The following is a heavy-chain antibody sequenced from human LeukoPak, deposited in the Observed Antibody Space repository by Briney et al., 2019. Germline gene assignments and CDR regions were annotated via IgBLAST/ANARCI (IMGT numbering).Heavy chain of an antibody. V-gene: IGHV1-2*02. CDR1: GYTFTGYY. J-gene: IGHJ3*02. CDR3: ARDGYRYYYDSRRGAFDI. CDR2: INPNSGGT. D-gene: IGHD3-22*01. Sequence: ASVKVSCKASGYTFTGYYMHWVRQAPGQGLEWMGWINPNSGGTNYAQKFQGRVTMTTDTSTSTAYMELRSLTSDDTAVYYCARDGYRYYYDSRRGAFDIWGQGTMVTVSS.